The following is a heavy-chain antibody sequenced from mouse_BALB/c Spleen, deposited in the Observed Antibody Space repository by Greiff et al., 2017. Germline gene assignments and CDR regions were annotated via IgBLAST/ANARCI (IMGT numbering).Heavy chain of an antibody. CDR3: ARSFLDYYAMDY. CDR2: ISDGGSYT. V-gene: IGHV5-4*02. Sequence: EVQGVESGGGLVKPGGSLKLSCAASGFTFSDYYMYWVRQTPEKRLEWVATISDGGSYTYYPDSVKGRFTISRDNAKNNLYLQMSSLKSEDTAMYYCARSFLDYYAMDYWGQGTSVTVSS. CDR1: GFTFSDYY. J-gene: IGHJ4*01.